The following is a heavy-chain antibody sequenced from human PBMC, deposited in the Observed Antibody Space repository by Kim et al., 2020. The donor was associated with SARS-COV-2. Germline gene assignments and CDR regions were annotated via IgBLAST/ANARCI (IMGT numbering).Heavy chain of an antibody. J-gene: IGHJ4*02. Sequence: GGSLRLSCAASGFTFSLYSMNWVRQAPGKGPEWVSSISGSSSYIYYADSLKGRFTISRDNAKNSLYLQMNSLRAEDTAVYYCARVVGSRVVDYWGQGT. CDR2: ISGSSSYI. D-gene: IGHD1-26*01. CDR1: GFTFSLYS. V-gene: IGHV3-21*01. CDR3: ARVVGSRVVDY.